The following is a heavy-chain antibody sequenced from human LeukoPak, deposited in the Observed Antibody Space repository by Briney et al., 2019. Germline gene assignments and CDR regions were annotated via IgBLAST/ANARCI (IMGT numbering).Heavy chain of an antibody. CDR3: ARDPNDFWSGYYYFDY. D-gene: IGHD3-3*01. Sequence: ASVNVSCKASGYTFTGYYMHWVRQAPGQGLEWMGWINPNSGGTNYAQKFQGRVTMTRDTSISTAYMELSRLRSDDTAVYYCARDPNDFWSGYYYFDYWGQGTLVTVSS. V-gene: IGHV1-2*02. CDR1: GYTFTGYY. CDR2: INPNSGGT. J-gene: IGHJ4*02.